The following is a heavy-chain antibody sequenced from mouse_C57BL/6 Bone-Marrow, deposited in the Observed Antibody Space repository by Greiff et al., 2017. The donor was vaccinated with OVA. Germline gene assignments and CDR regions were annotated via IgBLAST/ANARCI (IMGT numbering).Heavy chain of an antibody. CDR3: ASSYWYFDV. CDR1: GFSLTSYG. J-gene: IGHJ1*03. CDR2: IWSGGST. Sequence: VQLQQSGPGLVQPSQSLSITCTVSGFSLTSYGVHWVRQSPGKGLEWLGVIWSGGSTDYNAAFISRLSISKDNSKSQVFFKMNSLQADDTAIYYCASSYWYFDVWGTGTTVTVSS. V-gene: IGHV2-2*01.